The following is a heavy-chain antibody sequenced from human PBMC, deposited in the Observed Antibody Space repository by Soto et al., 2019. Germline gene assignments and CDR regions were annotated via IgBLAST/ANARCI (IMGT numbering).Heavy chain of an antibody. CDR1: GGSINSDDHY. CDR2: IYYSGTT. CDR3: ARQRRGGYCFDS. V-gene: IGHV4-30-4*01. J-gene: IGHJ5*01. Sequence: SETLSLTCSVSGGSINSDDHYWTWIRQPPGKGLEWIGSIYYSGTTNYNPSLKSRITVSIDTSKNQFSLNLTSVTAADTALYYRARQRRGGYCFDSWGQGTQVTVSS.